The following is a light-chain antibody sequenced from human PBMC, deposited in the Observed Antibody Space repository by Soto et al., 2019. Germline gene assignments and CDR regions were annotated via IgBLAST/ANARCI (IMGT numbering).Light chain of an antibody. CDR2: DTS. Sequence: QAVVTQEPSLTVSPGGTVTLTCGSSTGAVTSSHFPYWFQQKPGQAPRTLIYDTSNKHSWTPARFSGSLLGGKAALTLSGAQPEDEAEYFCLVSFSGDRVVFGGWTKVTVL. J-gene: IGLJ3*02. V-gene: IGLV7-46*01. CDR3: LVSFSGDRVV. CDR1: TGAVTSSHF.